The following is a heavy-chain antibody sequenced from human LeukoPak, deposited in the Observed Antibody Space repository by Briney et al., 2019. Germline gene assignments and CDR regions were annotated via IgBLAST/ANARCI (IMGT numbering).Heavy chain of an antibody. CDR2: ISGSGGST. V-gene: IGHV3-23*01. CDR3: AKERGHSKPFDY. D-gene: IGHD4-23*01. Sequence: GGSLRLSCAASGFTFSSYAMSWVRQAPGRGLEWVSAISGSGGSTYYADSVKGRFTISRDNSKSTLYLQMNNLRAEDTALYYCAKERGHSKPFDYWGQGTLVTVSS. CDR1: GFTFSSYA. J-gene: IGHJ4*02.